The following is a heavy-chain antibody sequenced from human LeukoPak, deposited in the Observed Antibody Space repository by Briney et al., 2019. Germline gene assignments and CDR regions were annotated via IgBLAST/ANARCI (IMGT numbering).Heavy chain of an antibody. CDR2: TSYDGSDK. V-gene: IGHV3-30*19. D-gene: IGHD6-13*01. CDR1: GFTFSSYG. J-gene: IGHJ6*04. Sequence: GRSLRLSCAASGFTFSSYGMHWVRQAPGKGLEWVAVTSYDGSDKYYPDSVKGRFTISRDNSKDSLYLQMNSLRAEDTAVYYCSRGLEYSSSWYSYYYYYGLDVWGKGTTVTVSS. CDR3: SRGLEYSSSWYSYYYYYGLDV.